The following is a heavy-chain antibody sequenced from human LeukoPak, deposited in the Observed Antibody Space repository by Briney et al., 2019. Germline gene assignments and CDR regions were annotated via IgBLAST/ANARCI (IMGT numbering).Heavy chain of an antibody. CDR1: GGSISSYY. J-gene: IGHJ2*01. D-gene: IGHD4-17*01. CDR3: AREDYGETYWYFDL. CDR2: IYTSGST. V-gene: IGHV4-4*07. Sequence: SETLSLTCTVSGGSISSYYWSWIRQPAGKGLGWIGRIYTSGSTNYNPSLKSRVTMSVDTSKNQFSLKLSSVTAADTAVYYCAREDYGETYWYFDLWGRGTLVTVSS.